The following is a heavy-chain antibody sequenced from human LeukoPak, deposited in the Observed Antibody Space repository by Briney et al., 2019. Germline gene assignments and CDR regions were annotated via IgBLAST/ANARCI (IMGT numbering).Heavy chain of an antibody. V-gene: IGHV3-30*18. CDR2: ISYDGSNK. Sequence: GSLRLSCAASGFTFSSYGMHWVRQAPGKGLEWVAVISYDGSNKYYADSVKGRFTISRDNSKNTLYLQMNSLRAEDTAVYYCAKEGDYGDYVLPPHFDYWGQGTLVTVSS. D-gene: IGHD4-17*01. CDR3: AKEGDYGDYVLPPHFDY. CDR1: GFTFSSYG. J-gene: IGHJ4*02.